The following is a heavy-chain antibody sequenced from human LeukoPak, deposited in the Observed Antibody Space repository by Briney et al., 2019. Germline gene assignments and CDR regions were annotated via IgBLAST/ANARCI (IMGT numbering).Heavy chain of an antibody. Sequence: SGGSLRLSCAASGFTFSSYAMSWVRQAPGKGLEWIGEINHSGSTNYNPSLKSRVTISVDTSKNQFSLKLSSVTAADTAVYYCARGRGGKFDPWGQGTLVTVSS. V-gene: IGHV4-34*01. D-gene: IGHD3-10*01. CDR3: ARGRGGKFDP. CDR1: GFTFSSYA. CDR2: INHSGST. J-gene: IGHJ5*02.